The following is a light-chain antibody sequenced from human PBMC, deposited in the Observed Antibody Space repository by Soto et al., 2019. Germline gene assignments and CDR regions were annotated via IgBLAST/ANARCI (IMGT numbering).Light chain of an antibody. CDR1: SGDVGGYDY. CDR2: EVT. CDR3: SSHTSGSTRV. Sequence: QSALTQPASVSGSPGQWIAISCTGTSGDVGGYDYVSWYQQHPDKAPKLMIYEVTKRPSWVSNRFSGSESGNTASLTISGLQPEDEADYYCSSHTSGSTRVFGSGTKVTVL. J-gene: IGLJ1*01. V-gene: IGLV2-14*01.